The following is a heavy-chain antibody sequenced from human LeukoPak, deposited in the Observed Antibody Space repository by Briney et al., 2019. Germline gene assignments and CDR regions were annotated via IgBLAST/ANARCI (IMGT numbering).Heavy chain of an antibody. J-gene: IGHJ5*02. CDR2: INHSGST. CDR3: ARAATVRSMIVVARSGRWFDP. V-gene: IGHV4-34*01. CDR1: GGSFSGYY. D-gene: IGHD3-22*01. Sequence: PSETLSLTCAVYGGSFSGYYWSWIRQPPGKGLEWIGEINHSGSTNYNPSLKSRVTISVDTSKNQFSLKLSSVAAADTAVYYCARAATVRSMIVVARSGRWFDPWGQGTLVTVSS.